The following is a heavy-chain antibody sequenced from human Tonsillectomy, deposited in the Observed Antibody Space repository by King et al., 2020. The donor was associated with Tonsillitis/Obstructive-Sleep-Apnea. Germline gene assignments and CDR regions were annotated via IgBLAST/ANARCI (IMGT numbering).Heavy chain of an antibody. V-gene: IGHV4-59*01. D-gene: IGHD3/OR15-3a*01. CDR2: NYYSGST. CDR3: ARGIKALDV. Sequence: VQLQESGPGLVKPSETLSLTCTVSGGSISSYYWSWIRQPPGKGLEWIGYNYYSGSTNYNPSLKSRVTISVDTTKNQFSLKLSSVPAADTAVYYCARGIKALDVWGQGTLVTVSS. J-gene: IGHJ4*02. CDR1: GGSISSYY.